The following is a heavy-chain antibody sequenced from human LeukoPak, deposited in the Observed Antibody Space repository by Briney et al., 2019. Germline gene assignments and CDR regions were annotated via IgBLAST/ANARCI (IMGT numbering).Heavy chain of an antibody. J-gene: IGHJ4*02. CDR3: ARILTGYNYFDY. V-gene: IGHV3-21*01. D-gene: IGHD3-9*01. Sequence: PGGSLRLSCAASGFTFSSYSMNWVRQAPGKGLEWVSSISSSSSYIYYADSVKGRFTISRDNAKNSLYLQMNSLRAEDTAVYYCARILTGYNYFDYWGQGTLVTVSS. CDR1: GFTFSSYS. CDR2: ISSSSSYI.